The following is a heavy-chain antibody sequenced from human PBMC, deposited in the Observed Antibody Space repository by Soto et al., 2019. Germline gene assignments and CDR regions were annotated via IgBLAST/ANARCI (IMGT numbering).Heavy chain of an antibody. CDR3: ARRGYFYESSGYNPFDY. CDR2: ISDSSTTT. D-gene: IGHD3-22*01. V-gene: IGHV3-23*01. J-gene: IGHJ4*02. Sequence: PGGSLRLSCEASGFTFSSYAMNWVRQAPGKGLEWVAGISDSSTTTYYSDSVKGRFTISRDNSKRMVYMQMSSLRPEDTAVYYCARRGYFYESSGYNPFDYWGQGALVTVS. CDR1: GFTFSSYA.